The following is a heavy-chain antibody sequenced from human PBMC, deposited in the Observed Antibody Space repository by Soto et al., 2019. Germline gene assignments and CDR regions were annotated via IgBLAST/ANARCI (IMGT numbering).Heavy chain of an antibody. J-gene: IGHJ4*02. D-gene: IGHD3-22*01. Sequence: QVQLQESGPGLVKPSETLSLTCNVSGTSVTSYSYYWNWIRQTPGKGLEWIGYVFTSENTKYNPSLTGRASISVDASKNQFSLTLTSGTAADTAVYYCTRARITMIADYWGPGTLVTVSS. V-gene: IGHV4-61*01. CDR1: GTSVTSYSYY. CDR3: TRARITMIADY. CDR2: VFTSENT.